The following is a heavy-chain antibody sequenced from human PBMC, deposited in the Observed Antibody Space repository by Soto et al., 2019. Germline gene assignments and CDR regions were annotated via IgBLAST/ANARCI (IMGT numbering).Heavy chain of an antibody. J-gene: IGHJ6*02. CDR3: ATDGAAGSVMEV. V-gene: IGHV3-21*01. CDR1: GFTFSAYG. D-gene: IGHD6-13*01. CDR2: ISSGGEYI. Sequence: EMHLVESGGGLVKPGGSLRLSCAASGFTFSAYGMNWVRQAPGKGPELVSSISSGGEYIYYADSMKGRLTISGDTARNSLYLQLNSLRGAGTAGYYCATDGAAGSVMEVWGQGTTVTVSS.